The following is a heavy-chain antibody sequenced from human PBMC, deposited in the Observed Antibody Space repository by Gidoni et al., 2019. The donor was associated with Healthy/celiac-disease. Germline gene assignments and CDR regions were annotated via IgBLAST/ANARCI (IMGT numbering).Heavy chain of an antibody. CDR1: GGSISSGSYY. Sequence: QVQLQESGPGLVKPSQTLSLTCTVSGGSISSGSYYWSWIRQPAGKGLEWIGRIYTSGSTNYNPSLKSRVTISVDTSKNQFSLKLSSVTAADTAVYYCARRKGGDPLYWYFDLWGRGTLVTVSS. CDR2: IYTSGST. V-gene: IGHV4-61*02. CDR3: ARRKGGDPLYWYFDL. J-gene: IGHJ2*01. D-gene: IGHD4-17*01.